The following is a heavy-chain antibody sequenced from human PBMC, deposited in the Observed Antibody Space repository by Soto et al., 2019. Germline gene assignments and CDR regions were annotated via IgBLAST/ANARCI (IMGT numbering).Heavy chain of an antibody. CDR1: GYGLSVYV. CDR3: ATRSTTGPTGGS. Sequence: SVKGYCKAAGYGLSVYVGSWGRQAPGQGLEWMGWISAYNGNTNYAQKLQGRVTMTTDTSTSTAYMELRSLRSDDTAVYYCATRSTTGPTGGSWGQGTLVTSPQ. D-gene: IGHD1-1*01. CDR2: ISAYNGNT. J-gene: IGHJ5*02. V-gene: IGHV1-18*01.